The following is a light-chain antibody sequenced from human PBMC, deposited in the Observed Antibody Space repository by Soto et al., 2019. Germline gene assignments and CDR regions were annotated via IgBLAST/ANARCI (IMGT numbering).Light chain of an antibody. CDR2: RNN. Sequence: QSVLTQPPSASGTPGQRVTISCSGSSSNIGSNYVYWYQQLPGTAPKLLIYRNNQRPSGVTDRFSGSKSGTSASLAISGLRSEDEADYDCAAWDDSLSGYVVFGGGTK. CDR1: SSNIGSNY. J-gene: IGLJ2*01. V-gene: IGLV1-47*01. CDR3: AAWDDSLSGYVV.